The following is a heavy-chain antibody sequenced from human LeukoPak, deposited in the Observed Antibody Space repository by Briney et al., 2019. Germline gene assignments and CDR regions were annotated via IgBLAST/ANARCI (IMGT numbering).Heavy chain of an antibody. J-gene: IGHJ4*02. CDR1: GFSFASAW. CDR3: ITGDYDFWSGFCSPNHYFDY. D-gene: IGHD3-3*01. V-gene: IGHV3-15*01. Sequence: LRLSCAASGFSFASAWMSWVRQAQGKGLEWVGRIKGKTAAGAPDYVASVKGRFTISRDDSKNALFLQMSSLKTEDTAVYYCITGDYDFWSGFCSPNHYFDYWGQGTLVTVSS. CDR2: IKGKTAAGAP.